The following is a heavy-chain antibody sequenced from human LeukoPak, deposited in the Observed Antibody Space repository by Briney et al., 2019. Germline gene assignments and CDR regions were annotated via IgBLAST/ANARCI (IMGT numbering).Heavy chain of an antibody. CDR2: IYTSGST. CDR1: GGSISSYY. V-gene: IGHV4-4*09. J-gene: IGHJ5*02. D-gene: IGHD4-23*01. Sequence: SETLSLTCTVSGGSISSYYWSWIRQPPGKGLEWIGYIYTSGSTNYNPSLKSRVTISVDTSKNQFSLKLSPVTAADTAVYYCARQGGVYGGNSANWFDPWGQGTLVTVSS. CDR3: ARQGGVYGGNSANWFDP.